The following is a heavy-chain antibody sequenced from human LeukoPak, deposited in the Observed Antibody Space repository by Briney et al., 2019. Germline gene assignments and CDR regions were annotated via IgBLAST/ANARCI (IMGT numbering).Heavy chain of an antibody. CDR2: ISGTSSYT. V-gene: IGHV3-11*06. J-gene: IGHJ1*01. Sequence: PGGSRRLSCAASGFTFSDYYMSWIRQAPGKGLGWVSYISGTSSYTTYADSVKGRFTISRDNAKNSLYLQMNSLRGEDTAVYYCARLGSIAAAGTPDYWGQGTLVTVSS. D-gene: IGHD6-13*01. CDR3: ARLGSIAAAGTPDY. CDR1: GFTFSDYY.